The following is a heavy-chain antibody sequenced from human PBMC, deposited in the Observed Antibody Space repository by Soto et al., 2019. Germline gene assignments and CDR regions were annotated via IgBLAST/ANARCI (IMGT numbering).Heavy chain of an antibody. V-gene: IGHV3-30-3*01. CDR1: GFTFNSYS. Sequence: QVQLVESGGGVVQPGTSLRLSCAASGFTFNSYSIHWVRQAPGKGLEWVAVISYDGNTQYYGDSLKGRFIVPRENSKNTAYLQMNDLRADDTAVYYCAKVSRASRISTPDFDSWGQGTLVAVSS. CDR2: ISYDGNTQ. CDR3: AKVSRASRISTPDFDS. J-gene: IGHJ4*02.